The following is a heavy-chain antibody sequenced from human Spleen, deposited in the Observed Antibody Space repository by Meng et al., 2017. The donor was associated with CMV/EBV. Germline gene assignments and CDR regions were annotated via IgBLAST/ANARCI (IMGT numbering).Heavy chain of an antibody. J-gene: IGHJ4*02. V-gene: IGHV1-69*05. D-gene: IGHD2-2*01. CDR2: IIPIFGTA. CDR3: ARGKPLGYCSSTSCYSRGGFDY. Sequence: YAISWVRQAPGQGLEWMGGIIPIFGTANYAQKFQGRVTITTDESTSTAYMELSSLRSEDTAVYYCARGKPLGYCSSTSCYSRGGFDYWGQGTLVTV. CDR1: YA.